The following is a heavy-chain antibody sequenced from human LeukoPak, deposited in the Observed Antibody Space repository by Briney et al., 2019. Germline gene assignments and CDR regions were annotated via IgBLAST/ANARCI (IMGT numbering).Heavy chain of an antibody. V-gene: IGHV3-49*04. CDR1: GFTFSSYS. CDR2: IRSTPYGGTT. D-gene: IGHD3-10*01. CDR3: SRAHYGSGSYYHY. Sequence: PGGSLRLSCAASGFTFSSYSMNWVRQAPGKGLEWVGFIRSTPYGGTTEYAASVKGRFTISRDDSKSLAYLQMNSLKTEDTAVYYCSRAHYGSGSYYHYWGQGTLVTVSS. J-gene: IGHJ4*02.